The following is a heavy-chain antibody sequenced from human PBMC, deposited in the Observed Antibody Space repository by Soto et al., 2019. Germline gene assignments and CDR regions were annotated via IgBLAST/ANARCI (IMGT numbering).Heavy chain of an antibody. CDR2: IIPIFGTT. Sequence: QVQLVQSGAEVKKPGSSVKVSCKASGVTFSSYGISWVRQAPGQGLEFMGGIIPIFGTTNYAHKFRGRVTFTADESTNTTYREMTSLRSEDTAVYYCARASGRGWYNWFDPWCQGTLVTVSS. CDR3: ARASGRGWYNWFDP. CDR1: GVTFSSYG. D-gene: IGHD6-19*01. V-gene: IGHV1-69*01. J-gene: IGHJ5*02.